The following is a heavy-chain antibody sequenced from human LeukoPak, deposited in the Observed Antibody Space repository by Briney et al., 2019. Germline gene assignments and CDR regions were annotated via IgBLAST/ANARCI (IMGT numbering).Heavy chain of an antibody. J-gene: IGHJ6*04. CDR1: GFTFRSYE. Sequence: GALRLSCEDSGFTFRSYEMNWVRQAPGKGLEWIAYLSSSGSAFSYADSVKGRFTIARDNAKNSLYLQMNSLRAEDTAVYYCAELGITMIGGVWGKGTTVTISS. D-gene: IGHD3-10*02. CDR3: AELGITMIGGV. V-gene: IGHV3-48*03. CDR2: LSSSGSAF.